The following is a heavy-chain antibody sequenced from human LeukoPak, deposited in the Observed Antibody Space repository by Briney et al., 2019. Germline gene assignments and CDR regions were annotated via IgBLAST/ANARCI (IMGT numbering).Heavy chain of an antibody. D-gene: IGHD3-10*01. Sequence: PSETLSLTCTVSGGSISSSSYSWGWIRQPPGKGLEWIGSIYYSGSTYYNPSLKSRVTISVDTSKNQFSLKLSSVTAADTAVYYCARHRRGTMVRGVIGGVFDYWGQGTLVTVSS. J-gene: IGHJ4*02. V-gene: IGHV4-39*01. CDR1: GGSISSSSYS. CDR3: ARHRRGTMVRGVIGGVFDY. CDR2: IYYSGST.